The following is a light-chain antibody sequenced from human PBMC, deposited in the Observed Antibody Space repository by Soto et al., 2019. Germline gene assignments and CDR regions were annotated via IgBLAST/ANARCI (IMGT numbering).Light chain of an antibody. CDR1: QSVLYSSNNKNY. CDR2: WAS. CDR3: QQYYSTPVT. V-gene: IGKV4-1*01. J-gene: IGKJ4*01. Sequence: DIVMTQSPDSLAVSLGERATINCKSSQSVLYSSNNKNYLAWYQQKPGQPPKLLIYWASTRETGVPDRFSGSGSGTDFTLTISSLQAEDVAVSYCQQYYSTPVTFGGGTKVEIK.